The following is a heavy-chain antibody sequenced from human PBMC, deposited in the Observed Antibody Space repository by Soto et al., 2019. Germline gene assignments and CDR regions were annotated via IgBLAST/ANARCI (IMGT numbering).Heavy chain of an antibody. D-gene: IGHD1-26*01. V-gene: IGHV1-18*01. CDR2: LSAYNGNT. CDR3: ATVVGAVPY. J-gene: IGHJ4*02. Sequence: QIHLVQSGAEVKEPGASVKVSCKTSGSTFTSYAISWVRQAPGQGLEWMGWLSAYNGNTNYAQNLQGRVTVTTDTSTDTAYMELRSLRSDDTAVYYCATVVGAVPYWGQGTLVTVS. CDR1: GSTFTSYA.